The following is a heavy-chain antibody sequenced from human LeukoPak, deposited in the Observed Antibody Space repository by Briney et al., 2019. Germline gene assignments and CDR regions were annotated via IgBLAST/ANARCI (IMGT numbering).Heavy chain of an antibody. D-gene: IGHD4-23*01. CDR1: GYTFTGYY. Sequence: ASVKVSCKASGYTFTGYYMHWVRQAPGQGLEWMGRINPNSGGTNYAQKFQGRVTMTRDTSISTAYLELSRLRSDDTAVYYCASYHDYGGNPDYWGQGTLVTVSS. CDR3: ASYHDYGGNPDY. CDR2: INPNSGGT. V-gene: IGHV1-2*06. J-gene: IGHJ4*02.